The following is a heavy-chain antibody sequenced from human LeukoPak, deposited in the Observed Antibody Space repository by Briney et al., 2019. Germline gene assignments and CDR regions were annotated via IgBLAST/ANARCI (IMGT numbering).Heavy chain of an antibody. J-gene: IGHJ4*02. CDR3: ARDRDIVATAFDY. CDR2: IRYDGSNK. CDR1: GFTFSSYG. D-gene: IGHD5-12*01. V-gene: IGHV3-30*02. Sequence: GGSLRLSCAASGFTFSSYGMHWVRQAPGKGLEWVAFIRYDGSNKYYADSVKGRFTISRDNSKNTLYLQMNSLRAEDTAVYYCARDRDIVATAFDYWGQETLVTVSS.